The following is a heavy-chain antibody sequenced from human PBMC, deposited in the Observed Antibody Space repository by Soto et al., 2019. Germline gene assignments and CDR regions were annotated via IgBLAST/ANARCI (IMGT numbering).Heavy chain of an antibody. CDR1: GYTFTSYG. CDR3: ARSNPYRVNWFDP. CDR2: ISAYNGNT. Sequence: ASVKVSCKASGYTFTSYGISWVRQAPGQGLEWMGWISAYNGNTNYAQKLQGRVTMTTNTSTSTAYMGLRSLRSDDTAVYYCARSNPYRVNWFDPWGQGTLVTVSS. V-gene: IGHV1-18*01. D-gene: IGHD4-4*01. J-gene: IGHJ5*01.